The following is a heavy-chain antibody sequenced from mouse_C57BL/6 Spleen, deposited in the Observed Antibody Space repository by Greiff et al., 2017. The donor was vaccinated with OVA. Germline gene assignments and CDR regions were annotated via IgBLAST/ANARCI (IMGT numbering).Heavy chain of an antibody. CDR1: GYTFTDYN. CDR2: INPNNGGT. Sequence: EVQLQQSGPELVKPGASVKMSCKASGYTFTDYNMHWVKQSHGKSLEWIGYINPNNGGTSYNQKFKGKATLTVNKSSSTAYMELRSLTSEDSAVYYCARNRLDGYYAMDYWGQGTSVTVSS. CDR3: ARNRLDGYYAMDY. J-gene: IGHJ4*01. D-gene: IGHD2-3*01. V-gene: IGHV1-22*01.